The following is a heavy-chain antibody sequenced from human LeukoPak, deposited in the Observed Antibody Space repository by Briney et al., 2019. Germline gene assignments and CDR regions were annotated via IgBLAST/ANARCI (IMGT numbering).Heavy chain of an antibody. J-gene: IGHJ5*02. D-gene: IGHD6-13*01. CDR3: ARDYVAAAA. CDR2: ISGSGGST. V-gene: IGHV3-23*01. CDR1: GFTFSSYA. Sequence: GGSLRLSCAASGFTFSSYAMSWVRQAPGKGLEWVSAISGSGGSTYYADSVKGRFTISRDNAKNSLYLQMNSLRAEDTAVYYRARDYVAAAAWGQGTLVTVSS.